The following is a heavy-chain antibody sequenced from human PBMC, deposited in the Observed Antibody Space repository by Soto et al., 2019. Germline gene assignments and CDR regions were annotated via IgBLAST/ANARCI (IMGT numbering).Heavy chain of an antibody. D-gene: IGHD3-3*01. CDR1: GYTFTSYG. J-gene: IGHJ4*02. Sequence: GASVKVSCKASGYTFTSYGISWVRQAPGQGLEWMGWISAYNGNTNYAQKLQGRVTMTTDTSTSTAYMELRSLRSDDTAVYYCARDLDSPLYDYDFWSGPLVPGGYWGQGTLVTVSS. V-gene: IGHV1-18*01. CDR3: ARDLDSPLYDYDFWSGPLVPGGY. CDR2: ISAYNGNT.